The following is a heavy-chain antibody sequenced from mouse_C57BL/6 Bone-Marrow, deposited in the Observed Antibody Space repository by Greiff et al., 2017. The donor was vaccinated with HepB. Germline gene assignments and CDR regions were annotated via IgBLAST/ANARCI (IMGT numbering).Heavy chain of an antibody. CDR2: IWRGGST. J-gene: IGHJ4*01. Sequence: QVQLKQSGPGLVQPSQRLSITCTVSGFSLTSYGVHWVRQSPGKGLEWLGVIWRGGSTDYNAAFMSRLSITKDNSKSQVFFKMNSLQADDTAIYYCAKNSLLNYYGSSPYAMDYWGQGTSVTVSS. V-gene: IGHV2-5*01. CDR3: AKNSLLNYYGSSPYAMDY. D-gene: IGHD1-1*01. CDR1: GFSLTSYG.